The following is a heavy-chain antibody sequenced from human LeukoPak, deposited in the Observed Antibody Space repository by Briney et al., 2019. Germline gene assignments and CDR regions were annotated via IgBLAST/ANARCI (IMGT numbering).Heavy chain of an antibody. CDR3: AVRYCSSTSCYKGPAEYFQH. CDR1: GYTFTSYG. D-gene: IGHD2-2*02. Sequence: ASVTVSCKASGYTFTSYGISWVRQAPGQGLEWMGWISAYNGNTNYAQKLQGRVTMTTDTSTSTAYMELRSLRSDDTAVYYCAVRYCSSTSCYKGPAEYFQHWGQGTLVTVSS. V-gene: IGHV1-18*01. J-gene: IGHJ1*01. CDR2: ISAYNGNT.